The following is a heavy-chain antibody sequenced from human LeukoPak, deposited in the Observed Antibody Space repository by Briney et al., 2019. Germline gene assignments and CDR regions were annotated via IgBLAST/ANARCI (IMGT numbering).Heavy chain of an antibody. D-gene: IGHD3-3*01. CDR1: GGSISSYY. J-gene: IGHJ4*02. CDR3: GRGSYYDFWSGYYLDY. Sequence: SETLSLTCTVSGGSISSYYWSWIRQPPGKGLEWIGYIYYSGSTNYNPSLKSRVTISVDTSKNQFSLKLSSVTAADTAVYYCGRGSYYDFWSGYYLDYWGQGTLVTVSS. V-gene: IGHV4-59*12. CDR2: IYYSGST.